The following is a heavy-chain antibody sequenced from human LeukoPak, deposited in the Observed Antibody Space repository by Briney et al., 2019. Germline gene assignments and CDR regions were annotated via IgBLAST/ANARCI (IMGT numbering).Heavy chain of an antibody. J-gene: IGHJ4*02. CDR2: INPSGGST. Sequence: GASVKVSCKASGYTFTGYCMHWVRQAPGQGLEWMGIINPSGGSTSYAQKFQGRVTMTRDTSTSTVYMELSSLRSEDTAVYYCARGRVVVVTAMYFDYWGQGTLVTVSS. V-gene: IGHV1-46*01. D-gene: IGHD2-21*02. CDR3: ARGRVVVVTAMYFDY. CDR1: GYTFTGYC.